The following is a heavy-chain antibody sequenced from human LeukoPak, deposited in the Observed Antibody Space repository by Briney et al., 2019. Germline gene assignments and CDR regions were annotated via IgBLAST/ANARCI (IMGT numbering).Heavy chain of an antibody. J-gene: IGHJ4*02. V-gene: IGHV3-23*01. D-gene: IGHD3-16*01. CDR2: IRDSGGGT. CDR1: GFTFSLYA. Sequence: QPGGSLRLSCVASGFTFSLYAMSWVRQAPGKGLECVSTIRDSGGGTYYAASVKGRFTISRDNSKNTLYLQMNGLRAEDTAVYYCAKHLGDFRSPFDYWGQGTLVTVSS. CDR3: AKHLGDFRSPFDY.